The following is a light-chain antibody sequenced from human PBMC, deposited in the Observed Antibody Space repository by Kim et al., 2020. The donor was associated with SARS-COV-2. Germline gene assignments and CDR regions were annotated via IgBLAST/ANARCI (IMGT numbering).Light chain of an antibody. J-gene: IGKJ4*01. CDR1: QSVSSSY. Sequence: PGERATLSCRASQSVSSSYLAWYQQKPGQAPRLLIYGASSRATGIPDRFSGSGSGTDFTLTISRLEPEDFAVYYCQQYGSSPQTFGGGTKVDIK. CDR3: QQYGSSPQT. V-gene: IGKV3-20*01. CDR2: GAS.